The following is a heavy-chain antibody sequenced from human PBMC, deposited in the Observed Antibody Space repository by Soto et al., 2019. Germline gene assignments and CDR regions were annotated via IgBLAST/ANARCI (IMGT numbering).Heavy chain of an antibody. CDR3: AKPTVPGSNDLDY. V-gene: IGHV3-30*18. J-gene: IGHJ4*02. CDR1: GFIFSTSG. Sequence: QVQLVESGGGVVQPGRSLRLSCAASGFIFSTSGMHWVRQVPGKGLEWVAVISYDGSNKYYADSVKGRFTISRDNSKNTLYVQMNSLRAEDTAVYSCAKPTVPGSNDLDYCGQGTLVTVSS. CDR2: ISYDGSNK. D-gene: IGHD1-1*01.